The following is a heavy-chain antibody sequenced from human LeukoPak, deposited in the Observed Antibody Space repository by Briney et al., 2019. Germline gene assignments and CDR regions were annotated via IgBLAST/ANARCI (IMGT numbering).Heavy chain of an antibody. CDR1: GGSFGGYY. J-gene: IGHJ5*02. CDR3: AREDRWGRWFDP. D-gene: IGHD3-16*01. Sequence: KPSETLSLTCAVYGGSFGGYYWSWIRQPPGKGLEWIGEINHSGGTNYNPSLKSRVTISVDTSKNQFSLKLSSVTAADTAVYYCAREDRWGRWFDPWGQGTLVTVSS. CDR2: INHSGGT. V-gene: IGHV4-34*01.